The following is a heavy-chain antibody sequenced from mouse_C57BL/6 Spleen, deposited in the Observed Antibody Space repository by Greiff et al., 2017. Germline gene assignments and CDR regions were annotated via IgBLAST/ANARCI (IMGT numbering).Heavy chain of an antibody. CDR2: ISSGSSTI. Sequence: EVQGVESGGGLVKPGGSLKLSCAASGFTFSDYGMHWVRQAPEKGLEWVAYISSGSSTIYYADTVKGRFTISRDNAKNTLFLQMTSLRSEDTAMYYCARAVPYYYAMDYWGQGTSVTVSS. V-gene: IGHV5-17*01. J-gene: IGHJ4*01. CDR1: GFTFSDYG. D-gene: IGHD6-1*01. CDR3: ARAVPYYYAMDY.